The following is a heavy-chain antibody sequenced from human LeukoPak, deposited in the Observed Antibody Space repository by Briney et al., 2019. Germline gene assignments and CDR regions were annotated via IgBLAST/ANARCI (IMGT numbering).Heavy chain of an antibody. V-gene: IGHV3-66*01. CDR3: ASTQRGDYFDY. D-gene: IGHD2-15*01. J-gene: IGHJ4*02. Sequence: GGSLRLSCAASGVTASSNYMSWVRQAPGKGLEWVSVIYSGGSTYYADSVKGRFTISRDNSKNTLYLQMNSLRAEDTAVYYCASTQRGDYFDYWGQGTLVTVSS. CDR1: GVTASSNY. CDR2: IYSGGST.